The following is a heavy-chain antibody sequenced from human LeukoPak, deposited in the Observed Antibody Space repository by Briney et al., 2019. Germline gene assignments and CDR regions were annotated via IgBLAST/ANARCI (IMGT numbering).Heavy chain of an antibody. V-gene: IGHV3-23*01. CDR1: GFTLSTNA. Sequence: PPGGSLRLSCLTSGFTLSTNAMSWVRQAPGKGLEWISGISGSGASTYYADSVKGRFTISRDDSRNILYLQMNSLRGDDTAVYYCAKDVGKWESLHFFDYWGQGTLVTVSS. CDR2: ISGSGAST. J-gene: IGHJ4*02. D-gene: IGHD1-26*01. CDR3: AKDVGKWESLHFFDY.